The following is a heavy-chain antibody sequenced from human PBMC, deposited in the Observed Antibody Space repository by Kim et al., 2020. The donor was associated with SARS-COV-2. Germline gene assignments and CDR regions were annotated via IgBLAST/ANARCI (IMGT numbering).Heavy chain of an antibody. V-gene: IGHV3-11*06. CDR3: AREGGYCSGGSCYSGYFDL. D-gene: IGHD2-15*01. J-gene: IGHJ2*01. Sequence: GRFTISRDNAKNSLYLQMNSLRAEDTAVYYCAREGGYCSGGSCYSGYFDLWGRGTVVTVSS.